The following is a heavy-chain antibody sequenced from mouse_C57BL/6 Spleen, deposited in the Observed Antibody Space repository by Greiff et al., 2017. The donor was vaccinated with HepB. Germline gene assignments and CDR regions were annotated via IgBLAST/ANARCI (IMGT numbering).Heavy chain of an antibody. V-gene: IGHV1-82*01. D-gene: IGHD2-4*01. Sequence: QVQLQQSGPELVKPGASVKISCKASGYAFSSSWMNWVKQRPGKGLEWIGLIYPGDGDTNYNGKFKGKATLTADKSSSTAYMQLSSLTSEDSAVYFCAREGYDYSYFDYWGQGTTLTVSS. CDR1: GYAFSSSW. CDR3: AREGYDYSYFDY. J-gene: IGHJ2*01. CDR2: IYPGDGDT.